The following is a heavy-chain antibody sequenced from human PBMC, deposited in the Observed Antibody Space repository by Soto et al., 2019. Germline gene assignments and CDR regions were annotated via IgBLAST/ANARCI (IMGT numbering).Heavy chain of an antibody. J-gene: IGHJ5*02. CDR1: GGSFSGYY. CDR3: ASLIGYNSRWFDP. D-gene: IGHD3-22*01. V-gene: IGHV4-34*01. Sequence: PSETLSLTCAVYGGSFSGYYWSWIRQPPGKGLEWIGEINHSGSTNYNPSLKSRVTISLDTSKNQFSLKLSSVTAADTAVYYCASLIGYNSRWFDPWGQGTLVT. CDR2: INHSGST.